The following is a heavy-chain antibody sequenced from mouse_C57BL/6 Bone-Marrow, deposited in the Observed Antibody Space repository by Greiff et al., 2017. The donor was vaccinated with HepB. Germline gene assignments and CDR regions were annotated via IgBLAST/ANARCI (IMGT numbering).Heavy chain of an antibody. J-gene: IGHJ3*01. CDR3: ARDLYDYYSWFAY. CDR2: ISDGGSYT. Sequence: EVKLMESGGGLVKPGGSLKLSCAASGFTFSSYAMSWVRQTPEKRLEWVATISDGGSYTYYPDNVKGRFTISRDNAKNNLYLQMSHLKSEDTAMYYCARDLYDYYSWFAYWGQGTLVTVSA. CDR1: GFTFSSYA. D-gene: IGHD2-4*01. V-gene: IGHV5-4*01.